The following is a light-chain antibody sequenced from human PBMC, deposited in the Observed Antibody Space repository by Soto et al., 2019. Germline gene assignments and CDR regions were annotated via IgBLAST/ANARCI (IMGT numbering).Light chain of an antibody. J-gene: IGKJ4*01. CDR3: QQRTNWPALN. V-gene: IGKV3-11*01. CDR1: QTINNY. CDR2: DAS. Sequence: EIVLTQSPAPLYLSPGERATLSCRASQTINNYLAWYQQKPGQAPRLLIFDASNRATGIPARFSGSGSGTDFTLTISSLEPDDFAVYYCQQRTNWPALNFGGRTKIEIK.